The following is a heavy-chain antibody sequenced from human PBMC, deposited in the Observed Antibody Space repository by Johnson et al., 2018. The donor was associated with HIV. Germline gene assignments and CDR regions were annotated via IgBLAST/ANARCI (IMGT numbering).Heavy chain of an antibody. D-gene: IGHD6-13*01. Sequence: EVQLVESGGGVVQPGRSLRLSCAASGFSVTNTYMNWVRQAPGKGLEWVSVIYSGGNTYYADSVRHRFTISRDDSKNTLYLQMNNLRVDDTGFYYCSRDGDSQQLPLGDAFDVWGQGTLVTVSS. CDR1: GFSVTNTY. J-gene: IGHJ3*01. V-gene: IGHV3-66*01. CDR3: SRDGDSQQLPLGDAFDV. CDR2: IYSGGNT.